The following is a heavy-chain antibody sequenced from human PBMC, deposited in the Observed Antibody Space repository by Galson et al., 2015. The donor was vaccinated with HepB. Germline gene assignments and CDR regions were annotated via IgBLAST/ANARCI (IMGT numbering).Heavy chain of an antibody. J-gene: IGHJ3*02. CDR2: IWYDGSNK. V-gene: IGHV3-33*01. D-gene: IGHD3-22*01. CDR1: GVTFSSYG. Sequence: SRRLSCAASGVTFSSYGMHWVRQAPGKGLEWVAVIWYDGSNKYYADSVKGRFTISRGNSKNTLYLQMNSLRAEDTAVYYCARNGPYYYDTPRGDAFDIWGQGTMVTVSS. CDR3: ARNGPYYYDTPRGDAFDI.